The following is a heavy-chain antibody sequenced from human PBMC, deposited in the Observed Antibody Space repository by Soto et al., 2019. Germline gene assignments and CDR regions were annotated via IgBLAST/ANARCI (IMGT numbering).Heavy chain of an antibody. Sequence: GGSLRLSCAASGFTFSSYGMHWVRQAPGKGLEWVAVIWYDGSNKYYADSVKGRFTISRDNSKNTLYLQMNSLRAEDTAVYYCARDLWTPQQLAFLFDYWGQGTLVTVSS. V-gene: IGHV3-33*01. D-gene: IGHD6-13*01. CDR2: IWYDGSNK. J-gene: IGHJ4*02. CDR1: GFTFSSYG. CDR3: ARDLWTPQQLAFLFDY.